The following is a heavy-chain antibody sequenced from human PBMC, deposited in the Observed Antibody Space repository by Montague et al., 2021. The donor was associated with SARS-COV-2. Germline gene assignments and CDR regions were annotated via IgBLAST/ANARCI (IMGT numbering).Heavy chain of an antibody. D-gene: IGHD3-10*01. J-gene: IGHJ4*02. CDR3: ARGMIRGVTTPFDY. CDR2: LYYSGTT. V-gene: IGHV4-39*02. CDR1: SGSIISSGYY. Sequence: SETLSLTYSVSSGSIISSGYYLGWIRQPPGKELEWIGNLYYSGTTYYNPSLQSRGTISVDTSKNHLSLRLSSVTAADTAVYFCARGMIRGVTTPFDYWGQGSQVTVS.